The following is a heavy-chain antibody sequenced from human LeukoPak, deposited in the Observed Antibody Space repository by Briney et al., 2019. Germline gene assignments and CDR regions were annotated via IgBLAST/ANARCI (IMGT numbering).Heavy chain of an antibody. D-gene: IGHD6-6*01. J-gene: IGHJ6*03. CDR1: GFAFSDHY. CDR2: ISNSGRTI. Sequence: GGSLRLSCAASGFAFSDHYMSWIRQAPGKGLEWVSYISNSGRTIYYADSVKGRFTISRGNAENSLYLQMNSLRAEDTAVYFCARVIATRPHYHYYMDVWGKGTTVTVSS. CDR3: ARVIATRPHYHYYMDV. V-gene: IGHV3-11*04.